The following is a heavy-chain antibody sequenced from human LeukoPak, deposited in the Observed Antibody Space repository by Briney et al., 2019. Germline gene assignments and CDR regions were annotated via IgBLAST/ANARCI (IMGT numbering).Heavy chain of an antibody. CDR3: ARESNSGYYLSY. D-gene: IGHD3-22*01. Sequence: GGSLRLSCAASGFTVSSNYMSWVRQAPGKGLEWVSVIYSDGRTFYADSVKGRFTISRDNSKNTLHLQMNSLRAEDTAVYYCARESNSGYYLSYWGQGTLVTVSS. CDR2: IYSDGRT. J-gene: IGHJ4*02. CDR1: GFTVSSNY. V-gene: IGHV3-66*01.